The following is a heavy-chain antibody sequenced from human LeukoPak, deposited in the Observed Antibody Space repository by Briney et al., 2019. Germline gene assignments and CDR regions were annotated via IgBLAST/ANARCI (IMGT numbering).Heavy chain of an antibody. D-gene: IGHD3-10*01. CDR2: IYASGST. Sequence: SETLSLTCTVSGGSISSYYWSWIRQPPGEGLEWIGYIYASGSTNHNPSLKTRATISVDTSKNQFSLKLSSVTAADTAVYYCARHIQHYYGSGSYLDVWGKGTTVTVSS. J-gene: IGHJ6*04. CDR3: ARHIQHYYGSGSYLDV. V-gene: IGHV4-4*09. CDR1: GGSISSYY.